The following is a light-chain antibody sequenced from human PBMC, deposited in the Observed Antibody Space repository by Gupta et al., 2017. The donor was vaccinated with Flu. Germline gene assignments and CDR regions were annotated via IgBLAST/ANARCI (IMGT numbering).Light chain of an antibody. Sequence: ENLMTQSPATLSVSPGERVTLSCRAGQSISKNLAWYQQKPGQAPRLLIFDASTRATGTPARFTGSGSGTEFTLSISSLQPEDFAVYFCQQYEDWPPITFGQGTRLDMK. CDR3: QQYEDWPPIT. V-gene: IGKV3-15*01. CDR2: DAS. J-gene: IGKJ5*01. CDR1: QSISKN.